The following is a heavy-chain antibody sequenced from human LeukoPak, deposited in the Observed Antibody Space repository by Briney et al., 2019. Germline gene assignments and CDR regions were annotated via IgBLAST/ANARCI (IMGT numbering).Heavy chain of an antibody. J-gene: IGHJ3*02. V-gene: IGHV3-9*01. D-gene: IGHD1-26*01. CDR2: ISWYSGNI. Sequence: PGGSLTLSCAASGFTFDDYAMHWVRQAPGKGLECVSCISWYSGNIAYADSVKGRFNLSRDNAKNSLYLQMNSLRAEDTALYYCTKDRGGSYYDAFDMWGQGTRVTVSS. CDR3: TKDRGGSYYDAFDM. CDR1: GFTFDDYA.